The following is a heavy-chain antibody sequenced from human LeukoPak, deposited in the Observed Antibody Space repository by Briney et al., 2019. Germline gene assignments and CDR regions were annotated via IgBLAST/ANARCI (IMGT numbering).Heavy chain of an antibody. D-gene: IGHD3-16*01. Sequence: PGGSLRLSFGASGFTFSNYWRPWVRQAPGKGLEWVSRINERATIISYADSVKSRFSISRENARNTLYPQMNSRTAEDKAVYYCVRDLILVWTPGDEFDHCGQGTLVTVSS. CDR3: VRDLILVWTPGDEFDH. J-gene: IGHJ4*02. CDR2: INERATII. CDR1: GFTFSNYW. V-gene: IGHV3-74*01.